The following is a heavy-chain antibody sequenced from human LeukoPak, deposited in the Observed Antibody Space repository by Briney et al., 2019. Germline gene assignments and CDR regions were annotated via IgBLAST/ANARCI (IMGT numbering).Heavy chain of an antibody. CDR2: IYYSGST. CDR1: GGSISSHY. D-gene: IGHD6-13*01. Sequence: SETLSLTCTVSGGSISSHYWSWIRQPPGKGLEWIGYIYYSGSTNYNPSLKSRVTISVDTSKNQFSLKLSSVTAADTAMYYCARVGSSSWNYWYFDLWGRGTLVTVSS. J-gene: IGHJ2*01. V-gene: IGHV4-59*11. CDR3: ARVGSSSWNYWYFDL.